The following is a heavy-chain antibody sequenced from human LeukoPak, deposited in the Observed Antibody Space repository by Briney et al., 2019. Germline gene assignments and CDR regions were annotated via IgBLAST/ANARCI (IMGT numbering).Heavy chain of an antibody. CDR2: INSDGSST. CDR1: GFTFSSYW. V-gene: IGHV3-74*01. Sequence: GGSLRLSCAASGFTFSSYWMHWVRQAPGKGLVWVSRINSDGSSTSYADSVKGRFTISRDNAKNTLYLQMNSLRAENTAVYYCARANYYGSGRAAFDIWGQGTMVTVSS. CDR3: ARANYYGSGRAAFDI. J-gene: IGHJ3*02. D-gene: IGHD3-10*01.